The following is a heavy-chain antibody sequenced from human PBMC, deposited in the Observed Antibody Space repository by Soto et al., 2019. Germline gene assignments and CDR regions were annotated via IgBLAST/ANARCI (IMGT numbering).Heavy chain of an antibody. Sequence: SVKVSCKASGGTFSSYAISWVRQAPGQGLEWMGGIIPIFGTANYAQKFQGRVTITADKSTSTAYMELSSLRSEDTAVYYCAREPFRDGYNSDAFDIWGQGTMVTVSS. D-gene: IGHD5-12*01. J-gene: IGHJ3*02. CDR3: AREPFRDGYNSDAFDI. V-gene: IGHV1-69*06. CDR2: IIPIFGTA. CDR1: GGTFSSYA.